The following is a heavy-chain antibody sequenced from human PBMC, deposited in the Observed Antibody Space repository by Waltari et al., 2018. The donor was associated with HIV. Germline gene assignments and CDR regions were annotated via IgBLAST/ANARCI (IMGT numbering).Heavy chain of an antibody. CDR3: ARGTYSSGWFLSWFDP. D-gene: IGHD6-19*01. CDR2: ISYSGST. Sequence: QVQLQESGPGLVIPSQTMSLTCTVSGGSISSGDFCWPWIRQTPGKGLEWSGCISYSGSTHYNPSLKRRITISVDRSKNQFSLRLKSVTAADTAVYYCARGTYSSGWFLSWFDPWGQGTLVTVSS. V-gene: IGHV4-30-4*01. J-gene: IGHJ5*02. CDR1: GGSISSGDFC.